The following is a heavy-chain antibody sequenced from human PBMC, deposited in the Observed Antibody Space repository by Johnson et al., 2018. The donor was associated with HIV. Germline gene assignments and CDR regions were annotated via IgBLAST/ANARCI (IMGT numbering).Heavy chain of an antibody. CDR2: IKEDGSED. D-gene: IGHD6-13*01. CDR3: ARDGVYSSPHDAFDI. Sequence: VQLVESGGGLVRPGGSLRLSCAASGFTFSNYWMSWVRQAPGKGLEWLANIKEDGSEDYYVDSLKGRFTISRDNAQNSLYLQMDNLRAEDSAVYYCARDGVYSSPHDAFDIWGQGTVVTVSS. CDR1: GFTFSNYW. V-gene: IGHV3-7*05. J-gene: IGHJ3*02.